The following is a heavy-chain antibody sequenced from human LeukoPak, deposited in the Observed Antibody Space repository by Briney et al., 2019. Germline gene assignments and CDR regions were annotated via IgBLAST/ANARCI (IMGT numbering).Heavy chain of an antibody. CDR1: GFTFSLYG. D-gene: IGHD5-18*01. Sequence: GGSLRLSCAASGFTFSLYGMHWVRQAPGKGLEWVAFIRYDGSNKYYADSVKGRFTISRDNSKNTLYLQMNSLRAEDTAVYYCAKERDTAMVTIDYWGQGTLVTVSS. V-gene: IGHV3-30*02. CDR2: IRYDGSNK. J-gene: IGHJ4*02. CDR3: AKERDTAMVTIDY.